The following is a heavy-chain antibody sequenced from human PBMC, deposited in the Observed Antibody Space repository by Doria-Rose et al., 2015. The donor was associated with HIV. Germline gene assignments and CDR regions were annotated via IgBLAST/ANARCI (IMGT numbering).Heavy chain of an antibody. CDR1: GVSLSSPGMG. Sequence: TETLTLTCTASGVSLSSPGMGVSWIRQPPGKALEWLANISSDDERSYKTSLKSRLTISRGTSKSQVVLTMTDMDPVDTATYYCARIKSSRWYHKYYFDFWGQGTLVIVSA. J-gene: IGHJ4*02. D-gene: IGHD6-13*01. CDR2: ISSDDER. CDR3: ARIKSSRWYHKYYFDF. V-gene: IGHV2-26*01.